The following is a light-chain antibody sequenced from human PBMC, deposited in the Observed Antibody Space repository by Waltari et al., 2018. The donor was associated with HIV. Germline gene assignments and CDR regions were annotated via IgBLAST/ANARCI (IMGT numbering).Light chain of an antibody. Sequence: QSALTQPTSVSGSPGQSITISCTGTSSDVGGYNYVSWYQQHPGKAPNLMIYEVSNRPPGVSMRVSGSKYGNTASLTSSGLQAADEADYYCSSYTSSSTLGYVFGTGTKVTVL. V-gene: IGLV2-14*01. CDR2: EVS. CDR3: SSYTSSSTLGYV. CDR1: SSDVGGYNY. J-gene: IGLJ1*01.